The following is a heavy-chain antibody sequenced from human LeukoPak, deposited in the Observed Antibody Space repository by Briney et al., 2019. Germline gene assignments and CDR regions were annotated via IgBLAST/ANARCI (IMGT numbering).Heavy chain of an antibody. D-gene: IGHD2-15*01. CDR1: GFTFSSYW. CDR2: INNDGSGT. CDR3: VRGGESTWS. Sequence: GGSLRLSCVASGFTFSSYWMHWVRQAPGKGPVWVSRINNDGSGTTYADSVKGRFTISRDDAKNTLYLQMNSLRAEDTAVYYCVRGGESTWSWGQGTLVTVSS. J-gene: IGHJ5*02. V-gene: IGHV3-74*01.